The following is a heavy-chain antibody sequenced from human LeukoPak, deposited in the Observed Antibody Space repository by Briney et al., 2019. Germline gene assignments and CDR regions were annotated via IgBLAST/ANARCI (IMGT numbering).Heavy chain of an antibody. D-gene: IGHD3-3*01. J-gene: IGHJ5*02. CDR2: INPNSGGT. Sequence: ASVKVSCKASGYTFTGYYMHWVRQAPGQGLEWMGWINPNSGGTNCAQKFQGRVTMTRDTSISTAYMDLSRLRSDDTAVYYCARPNYDFWSGYPNWFDPWGQGTLVTVSS. V-gene: IGHV1-2*02. CDR1: GYTFTGYY. CDR3: ARPNYDFWSGYPNWFDP.